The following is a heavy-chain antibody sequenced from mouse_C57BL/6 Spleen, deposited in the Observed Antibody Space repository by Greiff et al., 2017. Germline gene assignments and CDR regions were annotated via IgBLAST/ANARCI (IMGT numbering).Heavy chain of an antibody. CDR3: AREGEYQLDD. V-gene: IGHV1-39*01. CDR1: VYSFTDYN. Sequence: VQLQQSGPELVKPGASVKISCKASVYSFTDYNMNWLKPSNGKSLEWIGVINPNYGTPSYNQKFKVNSTLTVYHSSITAYMKLNRRTSEDTAVYYCAREGEYQLDDGGQGTLVNVAA. CDR2: INPNYGTP. D-gene: IGHD2-10*02. J-gene: IGHJ3*01.